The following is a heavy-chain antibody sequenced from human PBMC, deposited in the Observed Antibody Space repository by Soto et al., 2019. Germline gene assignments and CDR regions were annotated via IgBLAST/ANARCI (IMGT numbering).Heavy chain of an antibody. CDR3: ARARIFPFVDY. D-gene: IGHD3-3*01. J-gene: IGHJ4*02. V-gene: IGHV4-59*01. CDR2: IYYSGRT. CDR1: GGSISSYY. Sequence: QVQLQESGPGLVKPSETLSLTCTVSGGSISSYYWSWIRQPPGKGLEWIGYIYYSGRTNYNPSLKSRVTISVDTSKNQFSLKLSSVTAADTVVYYCARARIFPFVDYWGQGTLVTVSS.